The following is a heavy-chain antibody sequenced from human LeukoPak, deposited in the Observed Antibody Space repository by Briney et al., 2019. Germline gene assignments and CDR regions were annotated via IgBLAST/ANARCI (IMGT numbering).Heavy chain of an antibody. Sequence: KPSETLSLTCSVSGDSVSRSDSYWDWIRQPPGKGLEWIGTIYYSGRTYYSPSLKSRVTMSVDPSNNQFSLNLRSVTAADTALYYCASDLLGNFDYWGQGTLVTVSS. V-gene: IGHV4-39*01. J-gene: IGHJ4*02. CDR1: GDSVSRSDSY. CDR3: ASDLLGNFDY. CDR2: IYYSGRT.